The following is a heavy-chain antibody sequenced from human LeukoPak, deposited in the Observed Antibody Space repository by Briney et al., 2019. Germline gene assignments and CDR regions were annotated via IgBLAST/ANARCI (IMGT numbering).Heavy chain of an antibody. CDR3: ARGYDSSAYYPFNY. D-gene: IGHD3-22*01. CDR2: ISDSGST. CDR1: GGSLSTHH. V-gene: IGHV4-59*11. J-gene: IGHJ4*02. Sequence: PSETLSLTGVVSGGSLSTHHWSWIRQSPGRGLEWIGYISDSGSTNYNPSLKSRVTISVDTSKNQFSLMLSSVTAADTAVYYCARGYDSSAYYPFNYWGQGTLVTVSS.